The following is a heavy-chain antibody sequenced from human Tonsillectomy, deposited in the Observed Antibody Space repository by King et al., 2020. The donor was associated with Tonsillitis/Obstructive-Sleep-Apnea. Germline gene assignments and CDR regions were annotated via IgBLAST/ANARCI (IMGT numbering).Heavy chain of an antibody. CDR1: GYTFSTYG. V-gene: IGHV1-18*01. Sequence: GQLVQSGAEVKKPGASVKVSCKTSGYTFSTYGITWLRQAPGQGLEWMGWISPHNGHTNFADRLRDRVTLTTDTSTRTAYLELRALASDDTAVSYCATSGPYRSGSYFDYWGQGTQVTVSA. J-gene: IGHJ4*02. CDR2: ISPHNGHT. D-gene: IGHD2-15*01. CDR3: ATSGPYRSGSYFDY.